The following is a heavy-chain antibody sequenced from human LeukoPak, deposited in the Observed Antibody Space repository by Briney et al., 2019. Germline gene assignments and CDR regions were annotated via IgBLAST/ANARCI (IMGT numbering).Heavy chain of an antibody. CDR3: ARDFNYGSGSPGSYFDY. J-gene: IGHJ4*02. D-gene: IGHD3-10*01. Sequence: SETLSLTCTVSGGSISSGGYYWSWIRQHPGKGLEWIGYIYYSGSTYYNPSLKSRVTISVDTSKNQFSLKLSSVTAADTAVYYCARDFNYGSGSPGSYFDYWGQGTLVTVSS. CDR1: GGSISSGGYY. V-gene: IGHV4-31*03. CDR2: IYYSGST.